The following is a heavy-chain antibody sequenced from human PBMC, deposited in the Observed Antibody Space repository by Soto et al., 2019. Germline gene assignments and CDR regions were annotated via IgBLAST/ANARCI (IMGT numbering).Heavy chain of an antibody. J-gene: IGHJ4*02. D-gene: IGHD2-8*01. CDR3: ARARRVVLMVYATQGYFDY. V-gene: IGHV4-34*01. CDR1: GGSFSGYY. Sequence: SETLSLTCAVYGGSFSGYYWSWIRQPPGKGLGWIGEINHSGSTNYNPSLKSRVTISVDTSKNQFSLKLSSVTAADTAVYYCARARRVVLMVYATQGYFDYWGQGTLVTVSS. CDR2: INHSGST.